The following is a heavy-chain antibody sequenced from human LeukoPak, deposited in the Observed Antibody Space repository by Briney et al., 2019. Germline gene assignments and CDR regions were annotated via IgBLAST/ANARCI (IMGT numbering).Heavy chain of an antibody. Sequence: ASVKVSCKASGYTFTSYDINWVRQAPGQGLEWMGWMKPSSGNTGYAQKFQGRVTMTRDTSMSTAYVELTSLTSEDTAVYYCAKTTYYHDTRGNWFDPWGQGTLVTVSS. CDR3: AKTTYYHDTRGNWFDP. CDR2: MKPSSGNT. CDR1: GYTFTSYD. V-gene: IGHV1-8*01. D-gene: IGHD3-22*01. J-gene: IGHJ5*02.